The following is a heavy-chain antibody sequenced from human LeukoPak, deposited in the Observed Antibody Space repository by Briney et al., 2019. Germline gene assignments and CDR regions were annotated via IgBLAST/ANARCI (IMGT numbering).Heavy chain of an antibody. D-gene: IGHD3-16*01. CDR3: AMVVWGSYFDY. V-gene: IGHV4-34*01. J-gene: IGHJ4*02. Sequence: PSETLSLTCAVYGGSFTAYYWSVIRQPPGKGLEWIGEINPSGSINYNPALKSRVTTSVDTSKNQFSLKLSSVTAADTAVYYCAMVVWGSYFDYWGQGTLVTVSS. CDR1: GGSFTAYY. CDR2: INPSGSI.